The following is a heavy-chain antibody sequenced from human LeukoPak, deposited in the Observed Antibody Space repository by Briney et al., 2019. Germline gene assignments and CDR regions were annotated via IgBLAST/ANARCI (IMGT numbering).Heavy chain of an antibody. J-gene: IGHJ4*02. CDR1: GFNFIAYA. V-gene: IGHV3-30*02. Sequence: GSLRLSCAASGFNFIAYAMSWVRQAPGKGLEWLAFIQYDGSNKHYADSAKGRFTISRDNSKNTLYLQMNSLRGEDTAVYYCATPSDFLDYWGQGTLVTVSS. CDR2: IQYDGSNK. CDR3: ATPSDFLDY. D-gene: IGHD3-3*01.